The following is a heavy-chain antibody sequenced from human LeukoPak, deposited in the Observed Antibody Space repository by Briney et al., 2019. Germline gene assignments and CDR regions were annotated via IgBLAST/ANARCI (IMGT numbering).Heavy chain of an antibody. J-gene: IGHJ4*02. CDR2: ISSSSSHI. Sequence: GGSLRLSCAASGFTFRSYSMNWVRQAPGKGLEWVSSISSSSSHIYYADSVKGRFTISRDSAKNSLYLQMNSLRAEDTAVYFCARSDYCGGDCYSSLSNYWGQGTLVTVSS. CDR3: ARSDYCGGDCYSSLSNY. V-gene: IGHV3-21*01. CDR1: GFTFRSYS. D-gene: IGHD2-21*02.